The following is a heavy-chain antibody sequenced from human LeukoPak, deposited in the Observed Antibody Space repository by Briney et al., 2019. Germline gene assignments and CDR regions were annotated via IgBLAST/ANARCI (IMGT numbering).Heavy chain of an antibody. V-gene: IGHV3-7*03. Sequence: GGSLRLSCAASGFTFSGCWMTWVRQAPGKGLEWVANIKEDGSKKNYVDSVKGRFTIFRDNAKNSLYLQMNSLRAEDTVVYYCARDYTGYFPWGQGTLVIVSS. CDR1: GFTFSGCW. D-gene: IGHD3-9*01. J-gene: IGHJ5*02. CDR3: ARDYTGYFP. CDR2: IKEDGSKK.